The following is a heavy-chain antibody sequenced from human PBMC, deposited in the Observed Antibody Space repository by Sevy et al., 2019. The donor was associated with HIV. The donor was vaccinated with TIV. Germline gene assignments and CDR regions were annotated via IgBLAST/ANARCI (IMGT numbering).Heavy chain of an antibody. CDR1: GGSISSNNDY. J-gene: IGHJ4*02. Sequence: SETLSLTCTVSGGSISSNNDYWGWIRQQPGKGLEWIRTIYYSGNAYYNPSLKSRVTISVDTSKNQFSLKLSSVTATDTAVYYCARQAAPTTVTTNYFDYWGQGNQVTVSS. V-gene: IGHV4-39*01. CDR2: IYYSGNA. D-gene: IGHD4-17*01. CDR3: ARQAAPTTVTTNYFDY.